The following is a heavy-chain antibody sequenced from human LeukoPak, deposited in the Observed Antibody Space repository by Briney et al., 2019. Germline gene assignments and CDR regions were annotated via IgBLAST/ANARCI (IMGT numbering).Heavy chain of an antibody. D-gene: IGHD4-11*01. J-gene: IGHJ4*02. CDR2: IPYDGSDK. CDR3: AAMTSVTTGDY. V-gene: IGHV3-30*02. Sequence: RAGGSLRLPCAAAGFTFTSYSMTWVRQAPGKGLEWVAFIPYDGSDKFYADSVKGRFTISRDNSKNTLYLQMNSLRAEDTAVYYCAAMTSVTTGDYWGQGTLVTVSS. CDR1: GFTFTSYS.